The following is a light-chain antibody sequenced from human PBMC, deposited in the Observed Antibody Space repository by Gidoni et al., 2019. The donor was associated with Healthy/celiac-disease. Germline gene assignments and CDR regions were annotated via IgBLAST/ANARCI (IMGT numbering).Light chain of an antibody. CDR2: GAS. CDR1: QSVSSSY. J-gene: IGKJ3*01. V-gene: IGKV3-20*01. Sequence: ELVLTQSPVPLSLSPGERATLSCRASQSVSSSYLAWYQQKPGQAPRLLIYGASSRATGIPDRLSGSGSGTEFTLTIRRLEPEDLAVYYCQQYGSSPPSFTFGPGTKVDIK. CDR3: QQYGSSPPSFT.